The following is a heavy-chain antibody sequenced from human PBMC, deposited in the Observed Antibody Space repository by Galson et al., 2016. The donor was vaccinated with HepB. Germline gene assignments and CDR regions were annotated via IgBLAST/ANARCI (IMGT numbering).Heavy chain of an antibody. J-gene: IGHJ5*02. CDR1: GFSFSGYW. D-gene: IGHD1-14*01. Sequence: SLRLSCAASGFSFSGYWMSWVRQAPGKGLEWVANIKYHGSETYYVDSVKGRFTISRDNARNSLFLQMNKLRADDTAVYYCARPGFSSGSNLDLWGQGTQVTVSS. CDR2: IKYHGSET. CDR3: ARPGFSSGSNLDL. V-gene: IGHV3-7*03.